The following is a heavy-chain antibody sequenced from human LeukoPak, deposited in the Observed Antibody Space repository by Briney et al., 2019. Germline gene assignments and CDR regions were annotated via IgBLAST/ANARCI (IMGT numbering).Heavy chain of an antibody. J-gene: IGHJ4*02. V-gene: IGHV4-39*01. D-gene: IGHD6-19*01. CDR1: GGSISNSSHY. Sequence: PSETLSLTCTVSGGSISNSSHYWGWIRQPPGKGLVWFGSMYYSGRTYYNPSLKSRVTISVDTPKHQFSQKRSSVTAADTAVYYCARLPVAVPGTCSDYWGQGTLVTVSS. CDR2: MYYSGRT. CDR3: ARLPVAVPGTCSDY.